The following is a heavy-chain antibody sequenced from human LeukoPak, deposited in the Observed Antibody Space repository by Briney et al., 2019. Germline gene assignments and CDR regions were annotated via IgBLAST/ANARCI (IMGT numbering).Heavy chain of an antibody. CDR2: INAGNGNT. J-gene: IGHJ4*02. V-gene: IGHV1-3*01. CDR1: GYTFTSYA. D-gene: IGHD6-19*01. CDR3: ARATGYSSGWDDY. Sequence: GASVKVSCKASGYTFTSYAMHWVRQAPGQRLEWMGWINAGNGNTKYSQKFQGRVTISRDTSASTAYMELSSLRSEDTAVYCCARATGYSSGWDDYWGQGTLVTVSS.